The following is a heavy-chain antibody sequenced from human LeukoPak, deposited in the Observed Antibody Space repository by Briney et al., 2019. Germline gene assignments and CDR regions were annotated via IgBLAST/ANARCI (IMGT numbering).Heavy chain of an antibody. CDR1: GYSFTSYS. D-gene: IGHD2/OR15-2a*01. CDR3: TRRTRLTFLGGDRSWFDP. J-gene: IGHJ5*02. Sequence: PGESLKISCTASGYSFTSYSIGWVRQMPGKGLEWMGIIYPSDSDARYGPSFQGQVTISVDESINTAYLQWNSLKASDTAIYYCTRRTRLTFLGGDRSWFDPWGQGTLVTVSS. V-gene: IGHV5-51*01. CDR2: IYPSDSDA.